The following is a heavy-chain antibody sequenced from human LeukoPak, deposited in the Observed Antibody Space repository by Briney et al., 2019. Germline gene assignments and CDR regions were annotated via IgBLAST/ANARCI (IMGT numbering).Heavy chain of an antibody. J-gene: IGHJ4*02. CDR2: INSDGSST. CDR1: GFTFSSYW. V-gene: IGHV3-74*01. D-gene: IGHD4-17*01. CDR3: ARDYGDYSYYFDY. Sequence: GGSLRLSCAASGFTFSSYWMHWVRQAPGKGLVWVSRINSDGSSTSYADSVKGRFTISRGNAKNTLYLQMNSLRAEDTAVYYCARDYGDYSYYFDYWGQGTLVTVSS.